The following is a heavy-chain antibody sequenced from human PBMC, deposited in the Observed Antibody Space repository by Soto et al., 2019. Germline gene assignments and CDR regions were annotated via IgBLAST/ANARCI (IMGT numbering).Heavy chain of an antibody. CDR1: GLTFSSYA. CDR3: AKPSEKAVARNYYYYGMDV. J-gene: IGHJ6*02. D-gene: IGHD6-19*01. Sequence: GGSLRLSCAASGLTFSSYAMSWVRQAPGKGLEWVSAISGSGGSTYYADSVKGRFTISRDNSKNTLYLQMNSLRAEDTAVYYCAKPSEKAVARNYYYYGMDVWGQGTTVTVSS. CDR2: ISGSGGST. V-gene: IGHV3-23*01.